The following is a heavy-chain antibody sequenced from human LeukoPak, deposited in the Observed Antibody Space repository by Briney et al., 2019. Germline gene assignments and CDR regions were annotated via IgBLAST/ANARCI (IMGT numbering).Heavy chain of an antibody. V-gene: IGHV3-7*03. CDR1: GFTFSSYW. D-gene: IGHD5-24*01. J-gene: IGHJ4*02. CDR2: IKQDGSEK. Sequence: GGSLRLSCAASGFTFSSYWMSWVRQAPGKGLEWVANIKQDGSEKYYVDSVKGRFTISRDNAKNSLYLQMNSLRAEDTAVYYCAKVGDGYNLRTKIFDYWGQGTLVTVSS. CDR3: AKVGDGYNLRTKIFDY.